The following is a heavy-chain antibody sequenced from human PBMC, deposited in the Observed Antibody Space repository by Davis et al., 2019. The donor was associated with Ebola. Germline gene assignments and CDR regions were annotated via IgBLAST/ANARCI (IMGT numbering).Heavy chain of an antibody. J-gene: IGHJ4*02. CDR3: AKAASGSSWYYFDY. V-gene: IGHV3-74*01. D-gene: IGHD6-13*01. Sequence: GESLKISCAASGFTFSSYWMHWVRQAPGKGLVWVSRINSDGSSTSYADSVKGRFTISRDNAKNTLYLQMNSLRTEDTALYYCAKAASGSSWYYFDYWGQGTLVTVSS. CDR2: INSDGSST. CDR1: GFTFSSYW.